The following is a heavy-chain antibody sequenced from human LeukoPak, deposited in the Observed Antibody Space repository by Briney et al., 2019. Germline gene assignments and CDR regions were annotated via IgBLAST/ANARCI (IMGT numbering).Heavy chain of an antibody. CDR2: ISGSGSST. Sequence: PGGSLRLSCAASGFTFGSYAMSWVRQAPGKGLEWVSTISGSGSSTYYADSVKGRFTISTDNSKNTLYLQMNSLRAEDTAVYYCAKSVGSGAYSSSWPAFDYWGQETLVTVSS. D-gene: IGHD6-13*01. CDR3: AKSVGSGAYSSSWPAFDY. J-gene: IGHJ4*02. V-gene: IGHV3-23*01. CDR1: GFTFGSYA.